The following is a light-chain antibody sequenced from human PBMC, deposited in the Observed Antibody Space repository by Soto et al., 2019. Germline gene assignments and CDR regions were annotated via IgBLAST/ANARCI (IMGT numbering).Light chain of an antibody. Sequence: EIVMTQSPATLSVSPGERATLSCRASQSVSSNLAWYQQKPGQAPRLLIYGASTRATGIPARFSGSGSGAEFTLTASSLQPEDFAVYYCQQYNNWPFTLGPGTKVDIK. CDR1: QSVSSN. CDR2: GAS. CDR3: QQYNNWPFT. V-gene: IGKV3-15*01. J-gene: IGKJ3*01.